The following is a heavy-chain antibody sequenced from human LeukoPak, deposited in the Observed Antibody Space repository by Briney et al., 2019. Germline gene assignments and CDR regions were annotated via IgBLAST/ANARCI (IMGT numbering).Heavy chain of an antibody. J-gene: IGHJ4*02. CDR1: GGSISSYY. V-gene: IGHV4-4*09. CDR2: TYSSGNT. Sequence: SETLSLTCTVSGGSISSYYWSWIRQPPGKGLEWIGYTYSSGNTNYNPSLNSRVTISVDTSKNQFSLKLSSVTAADTAVYYCARRGRDGYTFDYWGQGTLVTVSS. D-gene: IGHD5-24*01. CDR3: ARRGRDGYTFDY.